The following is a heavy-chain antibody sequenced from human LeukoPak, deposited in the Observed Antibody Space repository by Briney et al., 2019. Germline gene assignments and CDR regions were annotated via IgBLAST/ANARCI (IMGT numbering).Heavy chain of an antibody. Sequence: GGSLRLSCTASGFTFGDYTMSWVRQAPGKGLEWVGFIRSKPYGGATEYAASGQGRFTISRDDSESIAYLQMSSLKTEDTAVYYCTRDSGGYYYDSSGPLYYFDYWGQGTLVTVSS. CDR2: IRSKPYGGAT. D-gene: IGHD3-22*01. V-gene: IGHV3-49*04. J-gene: IGHJ4*02. CDR3: TRDSGGYYYDSSGPLYYFDY. CDR1: GFTFGDYT.